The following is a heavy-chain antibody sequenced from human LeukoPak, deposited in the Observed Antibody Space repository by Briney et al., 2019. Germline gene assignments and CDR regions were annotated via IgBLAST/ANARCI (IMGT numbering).Heavy chain of an antibody. J-gene: IGHJ4*02. V-gene: IGHV3-11*01. CDR3: AKDIVAAGLFFDY. CDR2: ITPSGSMI. D-gene: IGHD6-13*01. CDR1: GFSFSDYY. Sequence: PGGSLRLSCAASGFSFSDYYMGWIRQAPGKGLEWVSYITPSGSMIYYADSVKGRFTISRDNAKNSLYLQMNSLRAEDTAVYYCAKDIVAAGLFFDYWGQGTLVTVSS.